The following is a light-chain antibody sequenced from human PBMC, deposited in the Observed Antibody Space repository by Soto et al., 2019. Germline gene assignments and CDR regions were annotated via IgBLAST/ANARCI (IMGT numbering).Light chain of an antibody. Sequence: EIVMTQSPATLSVSPGGIATLSCRASQSISDTLACYQQKPGQAPRLLINVASTRAPGFPARFSGSGSGTDFTLTISSLQSEDFAVYYSQQYNNXPWTCGKGTKV. CDR1: QSISDT. CDR2: VAS. V-gene: IGKV3-15*01. J-gene: IGKJ1*01. CDR3: QQYNNXPWT.